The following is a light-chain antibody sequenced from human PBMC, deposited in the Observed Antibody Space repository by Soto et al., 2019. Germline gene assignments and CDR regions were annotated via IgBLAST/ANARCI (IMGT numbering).Light chain of an antibody. CDR2: GAS. V-gene: IGKV3-20*01. J-gene: IGKJ1*01. CDR1: QRIISSY. CDR3: QQYVTPPWT. Sequence: VVLTQSPGTLSLSPGDVATLSCRASQRIISSYLAWYQQKPGQAPRLLICGASKRATGIPDRFSGSGSGTDFALTSSRLEPEHLAVYFCQQYVTPPWTFGQGTKVDIK.